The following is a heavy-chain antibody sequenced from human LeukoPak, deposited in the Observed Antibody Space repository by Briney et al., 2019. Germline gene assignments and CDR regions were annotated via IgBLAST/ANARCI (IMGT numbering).Heavy chain of an antibody. J-gene: IGHJ5*02. CDR3: ARDPILFGGGQGNNWFDP. D-gene: IGHD3-10*01. V-gene: IGHV1-2*02. Sequence: ASVKVSCKASGYTFTGYNMHLVRQAPGQGLEWMGWINARSGGSKYAQEFEGRVTMTRDTSINPPYMELTRLISDDTAVYYCARDPILFGGGQGNNWFDPWGQGSLVTVSS. CDR2: INARSGGS. CDR1: GYTFTGYN.